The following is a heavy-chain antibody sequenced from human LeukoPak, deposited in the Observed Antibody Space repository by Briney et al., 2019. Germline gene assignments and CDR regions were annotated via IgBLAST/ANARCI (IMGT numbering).Heavy chain of an antibody. Sequence: SETLSLTCTVSGGSISSSDYYWGWIRQPPGKGLEWIGSIYYGGSTYYNPSLKSRVTISVDTSKNQFSLKLSSVTAADTAVYYCASDKQPGGWFDPWGQGTLVIVSS. J-gene: IGHJ5*02. CDR3: ASDKQPGGWFDP. D-gene: IGHD1-14*01. CDR1: GGSISSSDYY. CDR2: IYYGGST. V-gene: IGHV4-39*07.